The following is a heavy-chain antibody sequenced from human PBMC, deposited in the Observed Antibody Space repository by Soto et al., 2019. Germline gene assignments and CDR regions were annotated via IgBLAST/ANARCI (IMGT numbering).Heavy chain of an antibody. D-gene: IGHD3-10*01. J-gene: IGHJ4*02. V-gene: IGHV4-28*03. CDR1: GYSISSSHW. CDR2: INYSGNT. CDR3: ARGSVSLSGNLDY. Sequence: SETLSLTCAVSGYSISSSHWWGWIRQPPGKGLEWIGYINYSGNTYYNPSLKSRVTMSVDTSKNQFSLKLSSVTAVDTAVYYCARGSVSLSGNLDYWGQGTLVTVSS.